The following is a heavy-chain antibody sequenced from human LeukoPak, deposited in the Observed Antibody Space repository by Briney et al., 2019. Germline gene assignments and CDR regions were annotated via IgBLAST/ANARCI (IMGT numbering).Heavy chain of an antibody. CDR1: GGSISSYY. Sequence: PSETLSLTCTVSGGSISSYYWSWIRQPAGKGLEWIGRIYTSGSTNHNPSLKSRVTISVDTSKNQFSLKLSSVTAADTAVYYCARIRRDYYGSGSYYYPFDYWGQGTLVTVSS. V-gene: IGHV4-4*07. CDR2: IYTSGST. CDR3: ARIRRDYYGSGSYYYPFDY. J-gene: IGHJ4*02. D-gene: IGHD3-10*01.